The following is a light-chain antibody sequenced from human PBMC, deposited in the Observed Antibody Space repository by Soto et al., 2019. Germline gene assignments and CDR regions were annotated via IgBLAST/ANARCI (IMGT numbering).Light chain of an antibody. CDR3: QHYISYSEA. J-gene: IGKJ1*01. Sequence: DIQMTQSPSTLSASVGDRVTITCRASQTISSWLAWYQQKPGKAPKLLIYKASTLKSGVPSRFSGSGSGTEFTLTISSLQPDDFATYYCQHYISYSEAFGQGTKVDIK. CDR1: QTISSW. V-gene: IGKV1-5*03. CDR2: KAS.